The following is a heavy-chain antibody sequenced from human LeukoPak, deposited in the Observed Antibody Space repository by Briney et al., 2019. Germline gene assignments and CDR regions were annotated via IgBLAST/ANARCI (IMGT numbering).Heavy chain of an antibody. J-gene: IGHJ4*02. V-gene: IGHV3-23*01. CDR3: AKFLPTHIVVANYYFDY. CDR1: GFTFSSYD. D-gene: IGHD2-21*01. CDR2: ISGSGGST. Sequence: GGSLGLSCAASGFTFSSYDMSWVRQAPGKGLEWVSAISGSGGSTYYADSVKGRFTISRDNSKNTLYLQMNSLRAEDTAVYYCAKFLPTHIVVANYYFDYWGQGTLATVSS.